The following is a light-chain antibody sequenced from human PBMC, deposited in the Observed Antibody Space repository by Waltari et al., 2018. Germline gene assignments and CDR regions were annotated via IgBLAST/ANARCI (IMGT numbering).Light chain of an antibody. V-gene: IGLV2-23*02. CDR3: CSYAGSLTPCV. CDR2: EVS. J-gene: IGLJ1*01. Sequence: QSALTQPASVSGSPGQSITISCTGTSSDVGSYNLVSWYQQFPGKAPKLMIFEVSKRPSGVSNLFSGSKSGNTASLTISGLQTEDEADYYCCSYAGSLTPCVVGTGTRVTV. CDR1: SSDVGSYNL.